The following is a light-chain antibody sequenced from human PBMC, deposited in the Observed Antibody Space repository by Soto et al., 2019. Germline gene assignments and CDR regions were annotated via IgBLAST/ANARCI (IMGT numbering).Light chain of an antibody. V-gene: IGLV3-1*01. CDR3: QAWDSRKAHYV. Sequence: SYELTQPPSVSVSPGQTASITCSGDKLGDKYACWYQQKPGQSPVLVIYQDSKRPSGIPERFSGSNSGNTATLTISGTQAMDEADYYCQAWDSRKAHYVFGTGTKLTVL. CDR1: KLGDKY. CDR2: QDS. J-gene: IGLJ1*01.